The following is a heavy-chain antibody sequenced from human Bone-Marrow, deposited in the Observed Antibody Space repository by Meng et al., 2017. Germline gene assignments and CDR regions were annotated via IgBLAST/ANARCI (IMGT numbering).Heavy chain of an antibody. CDR3: AKVGTGYSSSWYGLDY. CDR2: ISWNSDSI. V-gene: IGHV3-9*01. J-gene: IGHJ4*02. CDR1: GFTFDDYA. Sequence: SLKISCAASGFTFDDYAMHWVRQAPGKGLEWVSGISWNSDSIGYADSVKGRFTISRDNAKNSLYLQMNSLRAEDTALYYCAKVGTGYSSSWYGLDYWGQGTLVTVSS. D-gene: IGHD6-13*01.